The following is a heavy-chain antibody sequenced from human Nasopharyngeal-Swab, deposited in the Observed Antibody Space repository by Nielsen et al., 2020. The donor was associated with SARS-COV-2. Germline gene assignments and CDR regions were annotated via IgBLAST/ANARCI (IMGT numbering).Heavy chain of an antibody. CDR3: ARGRDIVVVPAAGVAFDY. CDR2: INHSGST. J-gene: IGHJ4*02. D-gene: IGHD2-2*01. V-gene: IGHV4-34*01. Sequence: WLRQSSATALAWIGEINHSGSTNYNPSLKSRVTISVDTSKNQFSLKLSSVTAADTAVYYCARGRDIVVVPAAGVAFDYWGQGTLVTVSS.